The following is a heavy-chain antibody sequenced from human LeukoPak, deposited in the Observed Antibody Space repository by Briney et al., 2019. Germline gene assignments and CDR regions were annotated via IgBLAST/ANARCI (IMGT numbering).Heavy chain of an antibody. V-gene: IGHV3-30*01. D-gene: IGHD1-26*01. J-gene: IGHJ5*02. CDR3: ARAKGLAGSYLDNWFDP. CDR2: TSYHGTSE. CDR1: GSSLRRYD. Sequence: GTSLRLSCAASGSSLRRYDMHWVRHAPGKGLEWVAATSYHGTSELYADFFKGRFSISRYNSRNTLSLQMDNLRPEDTAIYYCARAKGLAGSYLDNWFDPWGQGTRVIVSS.